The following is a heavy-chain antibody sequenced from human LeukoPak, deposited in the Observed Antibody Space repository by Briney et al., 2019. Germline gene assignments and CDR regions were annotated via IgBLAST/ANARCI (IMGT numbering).Heavy chain of an antibody. CDR2: ISGSGSSK. D-gene: IGHD4-17*01. Sequence: PGGFLRLSCAASGFTLSGYEMNWVRQAPGKGLEWVSYISGSGSSKYYADSVKGRFTISRDNAKSSLYLQMNSLRVEDTAVYCCARDMRVTTLDYWGQGTLVTVSS. J-gene: IGHJ4*02. V-gene: IGHV3-48*03. CDR1: GFTLSGYE. CDR3: ARDMRVTTLDY.